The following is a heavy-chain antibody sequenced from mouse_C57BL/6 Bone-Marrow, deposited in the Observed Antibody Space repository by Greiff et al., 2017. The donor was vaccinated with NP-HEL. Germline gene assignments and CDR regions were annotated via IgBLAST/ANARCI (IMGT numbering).Heavy chain of an antibody. J-gene: IGHJ2*01. CDR3: ARTSPDYFDY. V-gene: IGHV1-69*01. CDR1: GYTFTSYW. CDR2: IDPSASYT. Sequence: QVQLQQPGAELVMPGASVKLSCKASGYTFTSYWMHWVKQRPGQGLEWIGEIDPSASYTNYNQKFKGKSTLTVDKSSSTAYMQLSSLTSEDSAVYYCARTSPDYFDYWGQGTTLTVSS.